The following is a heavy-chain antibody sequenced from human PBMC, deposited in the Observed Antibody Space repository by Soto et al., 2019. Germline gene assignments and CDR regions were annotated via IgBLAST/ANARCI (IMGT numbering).Heavy chain of an antibody. Sequence: SETLSLTCAVSGGSLSSSSWWSWVRQPPGKTLEWLGEIFYSGSTKYNPSLNSRVTISADQSKNDFSLRLSSVTAADTAVYYCVHHGGVPYYHDFWGQGMLVTVSA. CDR1: GGSLSSSSW. CDR2: IFYSGST. CDR3: VHHGGVPYYHDF. J-gene: IGHJ4*02. V-gene: IGHV4-4*02. D-gene: IGHD2-8*01.